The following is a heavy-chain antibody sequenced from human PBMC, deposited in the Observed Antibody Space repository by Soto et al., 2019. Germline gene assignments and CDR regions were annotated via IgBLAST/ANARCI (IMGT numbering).Heavy chain of an antibody. CDR2: INPNSGGT. J-gene: IGHJ5*02. Sequence: VASVKVSCKASGFTFTGYYMHWVRQAPGQGLEWMGWINPNSGGTNYAQKFQGRVTMTRDTSISTAYMELSRLRSDDTAVYYCARDRIFGVVIWFDPWGQGTLVTVSS. V-gene: IGHV1-2*02. D-gene: IGHD3-3*02. CDR1: GFTFTGYY. CDR3: ARDRIFGVVIWFDP.